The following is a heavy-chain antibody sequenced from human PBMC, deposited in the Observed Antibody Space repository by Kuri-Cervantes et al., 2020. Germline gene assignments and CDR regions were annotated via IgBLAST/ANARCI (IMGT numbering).Heavy chain of an antibody. J-gene: IGHJ4*02. CDR2: IYYSGST. CDR3: AREEAALFDY. Sequence: SETLSLTCTVSGVSISSYYWSWVRQPPGKGLEWIGYIYYSGSTNYNPSLKSRATISVDTSKNQFSLKLSSVTAADTAVYYCAREEAALFDYWGQGTLVTVSS. V-gene: IGHV4-59*01. CDR1: GVSISSYY.